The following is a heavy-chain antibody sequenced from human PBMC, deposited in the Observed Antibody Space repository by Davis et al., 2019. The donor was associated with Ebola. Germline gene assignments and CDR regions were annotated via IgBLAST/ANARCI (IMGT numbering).Heavy chain of an antibody. D-gene: IGHD5-18*01. J-gene: IGHJ5*02. CDR1: GGSFSGYY. CDR2: INHSGST. CDR3: ARGTAMP. V-gene: IGHV4-34*01. Sequence: PGGSLRLSCAVYGGSFSGYYWSWIRQPPGKGLEWIGEINHSGSTNYNPSLKSRVTISVDTSKNQFSLRLSSVTAADTAVYYCARGTAMPWGQGTLVTVSS.